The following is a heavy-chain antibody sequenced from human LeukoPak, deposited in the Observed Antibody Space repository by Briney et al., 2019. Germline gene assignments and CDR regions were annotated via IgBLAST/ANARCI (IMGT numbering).Heavy chain of an antibody. Sequence: ASVKVSCKASGYTFTGYYMHWVRQAPGQGLEWMGWINPNSGGTNYAQKFQGRVTMTRDTSISTAYMELSRLRSDDTAVYYCARVLYRLHSSAGYWSQGTLVTVSS. CDR1: GYTFTGYY. CDR3: ARVLYRLHSSAGY. V-gene: IGHV1-2*02. D-gene: IGHD3-3*01. J-gene: IGHJ4*02. CDR2: INPNSGGT.